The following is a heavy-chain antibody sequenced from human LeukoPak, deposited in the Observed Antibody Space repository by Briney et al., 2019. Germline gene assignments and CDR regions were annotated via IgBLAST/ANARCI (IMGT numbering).Heavy chain of an antibody. CDR1: GFTFSSYA. V-gene: IGHV3-23*01. Sequence: GGSLRLSCAVSGFTFSSYATSWVRQAPGKGLEWVSLISGSGSSTYYADSVKGRFTISRDNSKNILYLQMNSLRAEDTALYYCAKDPINYDYSPNWFDPWGQGTLVTVSS. CDR2: ISGSGSST. CDR3: AKDPINYDYSPNWFDP. J-gene: IGHJ5*02. D-gene: IGHD4-11*01.